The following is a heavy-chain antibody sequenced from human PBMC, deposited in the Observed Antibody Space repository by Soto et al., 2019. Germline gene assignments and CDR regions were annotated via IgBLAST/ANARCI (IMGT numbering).Heavy chain of an antibody. CDR2: IYHSGST. Sequence: QVQLQESGPGLVKPSGTLSLTCAVSGGSISSSNWWSWVRQPPGKGLEWIGEIYHSGSTNYNPSLKLRVTISVDKSKNQFSLKLSSVTAADTAVYYCARDHGSGSYSYYYYGMDVWGQGTTVTVSS. D-gene: IGHD3-10*01. CDR1: GGSISSSNW. CDR3: ARDHGSGSYSYYYYGMDV. V-gene: IGHV4-4*02. J-gene: IGHJ6*02.